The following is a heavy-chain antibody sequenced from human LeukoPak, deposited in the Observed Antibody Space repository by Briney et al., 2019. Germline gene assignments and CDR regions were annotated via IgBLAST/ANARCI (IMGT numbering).Heavy chain of an antibody. Sequence: GGSLRLSCAASGFTFSSYGMSWVRQAPGKGLEWVSAISGSGGSTYYADSVKGRFTISRDNSKNTLYLQMNSLRAEDTAVYYCAKQSRYYDSSGYHTLTDYWGQGTLVTVSS. CDR1: GFTFSSYG. CDR2: ISGSGGST. V-gene: IGHV3-23*01. CDR3: AKQSRYYDSSGYHTLTDY. D-gene: IGHD3-22*01. J-gene: IGHJ4*02.